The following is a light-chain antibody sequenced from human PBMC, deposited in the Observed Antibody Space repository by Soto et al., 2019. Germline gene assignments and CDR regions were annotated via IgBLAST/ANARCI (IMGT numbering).Light chain of an antibody. CDR2: KAS. Sequence: DIHMTQSASTLSGSVVDRVTITCRASQTISSWLDWYQQKKGKAPKLLIYKASTLKSGVPSRFRGSGYGTDLTLTISSMKHEDFETYYCQQANSFTITFGHGTRLEIK. J-gene: IGKJ5*01. V-gene: IGKV1-5*03. CDR1: QTISSW. CDR3: QQANSFTIT.